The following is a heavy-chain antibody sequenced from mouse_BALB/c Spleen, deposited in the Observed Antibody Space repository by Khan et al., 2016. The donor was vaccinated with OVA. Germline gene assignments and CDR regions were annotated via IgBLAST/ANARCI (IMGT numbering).Heavy chain of an antibody. CDR2: IWGDGSI. V-gene: IGHV2-3*01. Sequence: QVQLKESGPGLVAPSQSLSITCTVSGFSLTSNGVSWVRQPPGKGLEWLGVIWGDGSINYHSVLKSRLSISKDTSKSQVFLKLKSLQTDDTATYYCAKLRVFYFDYWGQGTTLTVSS. J-gene: IGHJ2*01. CDR3: AKLRVFYFDY. CDR1: GFSLTSNG.